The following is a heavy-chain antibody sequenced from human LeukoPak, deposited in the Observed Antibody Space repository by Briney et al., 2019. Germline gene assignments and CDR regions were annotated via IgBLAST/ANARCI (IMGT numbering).Heavy chain of an antibody. D-gene: IGHD1-1*01. CDR1: GFTFSSYG. J-gene: IGHJ4*02. CDR2: ISYDGSNK. Sequence: GGSLRLSCAASGFTFSSYGMHWVRQAPGKGLEWVAVISYDGSNKYYADSVKGRFTISRDNSKNTLYLQMNSLRAEDTAVYYCARENWNGPSIRYYFDYWGQGTLVTVSS. CDR3: ARENWNGPSIRYYFDY. V-gene: IGHV3-30*03.